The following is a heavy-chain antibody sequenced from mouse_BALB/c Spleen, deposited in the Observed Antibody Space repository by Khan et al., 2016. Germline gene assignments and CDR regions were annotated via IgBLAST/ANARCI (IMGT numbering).Heavy chain of an antibody. CDR2: INTYSGES. CDR1: GYTFTNYG. Sequence: QIQLVQSGPELKKPGKTVKISCKASGYTFTNYGMNWVKQAPGKGLKWMGWINTYSGESTYADDFKGRFAFSLETSANTAYLQINNLKTEDTATXICARYRYYYGSSRYFDVWGAGTTVTVSS. CDR3: ARYRYYYGSSRYFDV. J-gene: IGHJ1*01. D-gene: IGHD1-1*01. V-gene: IGHV9-3-1*01.